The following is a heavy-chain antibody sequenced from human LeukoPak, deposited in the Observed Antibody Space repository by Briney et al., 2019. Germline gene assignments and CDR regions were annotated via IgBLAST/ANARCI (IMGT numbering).Heavy chain of an antibody. CDR1: GFTFSSYW. CDR3: AREADTYCGGDCSSPDFDY. D-gene: IGHD2-21*01. V-gene: IGHV3-74*01. CDR2: INSDGSST. J-gene: IGHJ4*02. Sequence: PGGSLRLSCAASGFTFSSYWMHWVRHAPGKGLVWVSRINSDGSSTSYADSVKGRFTISRDNAKNTLYLQMNSLRAEDTAVYYCAREADTYCGGDCSSPDFDYWGQGTLVTVSS.